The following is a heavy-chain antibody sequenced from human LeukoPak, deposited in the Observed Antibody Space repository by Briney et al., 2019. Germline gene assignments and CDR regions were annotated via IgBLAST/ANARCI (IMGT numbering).Heavy chain of an antibody. Sequence: GGSLRLSCVASGFTFSSYGMHWLRQAPGKGLEWVAVISNDGSNKYYADSVKGRFTISRDNSKNTLYLQMNSLRAEDTAVYYCAKGRGAFDIWAQGTMVTVSS. CDR2: ISNDGSNK. J-gene: IGHJ3*02. D-gene: IGHD3-10*01. CDR1: GFTFSSYG. CDR3: AKGRGAFDI. V-gene: IGHV3-30*18.